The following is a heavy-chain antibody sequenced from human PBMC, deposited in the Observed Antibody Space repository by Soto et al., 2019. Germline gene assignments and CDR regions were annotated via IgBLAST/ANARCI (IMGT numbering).Heavy chain of an antibody. CDR1: GSSIRPYY. CDR2: IYYSGRT. V-gene: IGHV4-59*05. CDR3: ARQRTTVVTQAYFDH. D-gene: IGHD2-21*02. J-gene: IGHJ4*02. Sequence: SETLSLTCSVSGSSIRPYYWSWIRQPPGKGLEWIGSIYYSGRTYYNPSFKSRVTISIDTSKNQFSLKLSSVTATDTAVYYCARQRTTVVTQAYFDHWGQGALVT.